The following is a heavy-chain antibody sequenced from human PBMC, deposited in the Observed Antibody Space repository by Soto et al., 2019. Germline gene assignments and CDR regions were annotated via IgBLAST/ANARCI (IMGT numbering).Heavy chain of an antibody. V-gene: IGHV4-38-2*02. Sequence: SETLSLTCTVSGYSISSGSYLVLIRHPPGKGPEWIASIYHGGTTFYNPSLKSRITISVDTSHNQFSLNLRSVTAADTAVYYCARARVMVVAGSTFDYWGHGTLVTVSS. D-gene: IGHD6-19*01. J-gene: IGHJ4*01. CDR3: ARARVMVVAGSTFDY. CDR2: IYHGGTT. CDR1: GYSISSGSY.